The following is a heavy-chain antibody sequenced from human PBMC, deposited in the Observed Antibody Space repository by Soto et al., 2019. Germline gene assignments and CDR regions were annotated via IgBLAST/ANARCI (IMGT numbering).Heavy chain of an antibody. D-gene: IGHD1-26*01. J-gene: IGHJ5*02. CDR2: INHSGST. Sequence: SETLSLTCAVYGGSFSGYYWSWIRQPPGKGLEWIGEINHSGSTNYNPSLKSRVTISVDTSKNQFSLKLSSVTAADTAVYYCARGRGSYYRRNWFDPWGQGTLVTVSS. V-gene: IGHV4-34*01. CDR3: ARGRGSYYRRNWFDP. CDR1: GGSFSGYY.